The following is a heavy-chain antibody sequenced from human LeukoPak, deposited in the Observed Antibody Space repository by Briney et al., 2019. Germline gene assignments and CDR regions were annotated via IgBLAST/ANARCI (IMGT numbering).Heavy chain of an antibody. J-gene: IGHJ3*02. CDR3: ARDRTLRWLMGLGAFDI. Sequence: ASVKVSCKASGYTFTSYYMHWVRQAPGQGLEWMGIINPSGGSTSYAQKFQGRVTMTRDTSTSTVYMELSSLRSEDTAVYYCARDRTLRWLMGLGAFDIWGQGTMVTVSS. D-gene: IGHD4-17*01. CDR1: GYTFTSYY. V-gene: IGHV1-46*01. CDR2: INPSGGST.